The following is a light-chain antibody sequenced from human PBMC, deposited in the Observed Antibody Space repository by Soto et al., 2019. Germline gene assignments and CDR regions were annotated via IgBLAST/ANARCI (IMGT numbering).Light chain of an antibody. CDR2: SNN. CDR1: SSNIGAGYD. V-gene: IGLV1-40*01. CDR3: QSFDTRLNSVV. Sequence: QAVVTQAPSESGALGQRVTISCTGSSSNIGAGYDVHWYQQFPGSAPRLLIFSNNNRPSGVPDRFSGSKSGTSASLDISGLQADDEADYYCQSFDTRLNSVVFGGGTKLTVL. J-gene: IGLJ2*01.